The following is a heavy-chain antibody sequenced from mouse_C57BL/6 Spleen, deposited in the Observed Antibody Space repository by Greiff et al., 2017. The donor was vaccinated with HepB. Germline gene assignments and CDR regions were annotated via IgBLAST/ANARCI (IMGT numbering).Heavy chain of an antibody. J-gene: IGHJ2*01. CDR2: IDPSDSET. CDR3: ARYDGYLSYYFDY. V-gene: IGHV1-52*01. D-gene: IGHD2-3*01. CDR1: GYTFTSYW. Sequence: QVQLQQPGAELVRPGSSVKLSCKASGYTFTSYWMHWVKQRPIQGLEWIGNIDPSDSETHYNQKFKDKATLTVDKSSSTAYMQLSSLTSEDSAVYYCARYDGYLSYYFDYWGQGTTLTVSS.